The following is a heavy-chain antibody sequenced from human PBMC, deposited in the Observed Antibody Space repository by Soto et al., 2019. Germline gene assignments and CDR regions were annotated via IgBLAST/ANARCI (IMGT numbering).Heavy chain of an antibody. Sequence: EVQLLQSGGGLVRPGRSLTLSCAASRFTFTTYAMTWVRQAPGKGLEWVSSVTANGGRSYYADSVKGRFTISRDSSKNTLYLQMNSLRADDTAVYYCAKYQRPEGPTLFFPPVSTPDGMDVWGQGTTVTVSS. V-gene: IGHV3-23*01. J-gene: IGHJ6*02. CDR2: VTANGGRS. CDR3: AKYQRPEGPTLFFPPVSTPDGMDV. CDR1: RFTFTTYA. D-gene: IGHD1-20*01.